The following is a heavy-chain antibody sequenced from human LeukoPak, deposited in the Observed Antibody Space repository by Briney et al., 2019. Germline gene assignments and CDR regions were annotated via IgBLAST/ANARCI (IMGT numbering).Heavy chain of an antibody. CDR3: ARHYGSGKPWFDY. Sequence: TLSLTCTVSGGSINNGGYYWSWIRQHPGKGLEWIGYIYYSGSSYYNPSLRSRVTISVDTSKNHFSLKLSSVTAADTAVYYCARHYGSGKPWFDYWGQGTLVTVSS. D-gene: IGHD3-10*01. V-gene: IGHV4-31*03. CDR1: GGSINNGGYY. CDR2: IYYSGSS. J-gene: IGHJ4*02.